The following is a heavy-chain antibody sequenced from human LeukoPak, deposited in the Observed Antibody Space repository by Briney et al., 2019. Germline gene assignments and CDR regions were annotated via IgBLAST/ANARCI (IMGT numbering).Heavy chain of an antibody. CDR2: ISYDGSNK. CDR3: NTDSLVKNY. V-gene: IGHV3-30-3*01. D-gene: IGHD2-8*02. CDR1: GFTFSSYA. Sequence: PGRSLRLSCAASGFTFSSYAMHWVRQAPGKGLEWVAVISYDGSNKYYADSVKGRFTISRDNSKNTLYLQMNSLTTEDTALYYCNTDSLVKNYWGQGTLVTVSS. J-gene: IGHJ4*02.